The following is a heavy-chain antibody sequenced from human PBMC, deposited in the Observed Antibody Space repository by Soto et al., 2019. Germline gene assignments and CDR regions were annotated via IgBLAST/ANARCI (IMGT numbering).Heavy chain of an antibody. CDR1: GFTFSSYS. CDR3: ARATMVRGVTRSPHREIDY. D-gene: IGHD3-10*01. CDR2: ISSSSSYI. Sequence: GGSLRLSCAASGFTFSSYSMNWVRQAPGKGLEWVSSISSSSSYIYYADSVKGRFTISRDNAKNSLYLQMNSLRAEDTAVYYCARATMVRGVTRSPHREIDYWGQGTLVTVSS. J-gene: IGHJ4*02. V-gene: IGHV3-21*01.